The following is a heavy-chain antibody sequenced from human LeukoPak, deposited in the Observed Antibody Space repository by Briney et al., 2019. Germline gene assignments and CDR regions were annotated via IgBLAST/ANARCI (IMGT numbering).Heavy chain of an antibody. J-gene: IGHJ5*02. D-gene: IGHD3-16*01. Sequence: ASVKVSCKASGYTFTGYYMHWVRQAPGQGLEWMGWINPNSGGTNYAQKLQGRVTMTRDTSISTAYMELSRLRSDDTAVYYCAREWGGAFWFDPWGQGTLVTVSS. CDR2: INPNSGGT. CDR3: AREWGGAFWFDP. CDR1: GYTFTGYY. V-gene: IGHV1-2*02.